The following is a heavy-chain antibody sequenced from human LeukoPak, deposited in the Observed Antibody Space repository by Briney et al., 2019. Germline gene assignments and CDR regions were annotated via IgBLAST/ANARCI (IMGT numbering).Heavy chain of an antibody. V-gene: IGHV5-51*01. CDR3: AREGSSWSDAFDI. J-gene: IGHJ3*02. Sequence: GESLKISCKGSGYSFTSYWIGWVRQMPGKGLEWMGPIYPGDSDTRYSPSLQAQVPIPADKSISTAYLQWSSLKASDTAMYYCAREGSSWSDAFDIWGQGTMVTVSS. CDR1: GYSFTSYW. D-gene: IGHD6-13*01. CDR2: IYPGDSDT.